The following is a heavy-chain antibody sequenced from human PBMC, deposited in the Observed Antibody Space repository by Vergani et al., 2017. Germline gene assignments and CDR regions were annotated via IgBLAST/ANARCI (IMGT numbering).Heavy chain of an antibody. V-gene: IGHV4-59*06. J-gene: IGHJ4*02. CDR2: IYYSGST. CDR3: ARAPIRGYSYGGWEALDY. D-gene: IGHD5-18*01. Sequence: QVQLQESGPGLVKPSETLSLTCTVSGGSISSYYWSWIRQPPGKGLEWIGYIYYSGSTYYNPSLKSRVTISVDTSKNQFSLKLSSVTAADTAVYYCARAPIRGYSYGGWEALDYWGQGTLVTVSS. CDR1: GGSISSYY.